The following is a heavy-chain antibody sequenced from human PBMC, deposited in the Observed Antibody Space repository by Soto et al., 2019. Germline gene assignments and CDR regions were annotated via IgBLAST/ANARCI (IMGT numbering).Heavy chain of an antibody. CDR3: ARRRVLRFLEWSDWFDP. CDR2: IYPGDSDT. CDR1: GYSFTSYW. Sequence: GESLKISCKGSGYSFTSYWIGWVRQMPGKGLEWMGIIYPGDSDTRYSPSFQGQVTISADKSISTAYLQWSSLKASDTAMYYCARRRVLRFLEWSDWFDPWGQGTLVTVYS. J-gene: IGHJ5*02. D-gene: IGHD3-3*01. V-gene: IGHV5-51*01.